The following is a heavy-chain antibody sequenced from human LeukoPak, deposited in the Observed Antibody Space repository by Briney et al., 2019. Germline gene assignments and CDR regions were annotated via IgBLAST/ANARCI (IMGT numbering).Heavy chain of an antibody. Sequence: SGGSLRLSCAASGFTFSNDAMTWVRQAPGEGLEWVSSISGSSGYTYYADSVKGRFTISRDNSENMLFLQMNSLTAEDTAVYYCAKGDGDFLNIDYWGQGTLVTVSS. CDR2: ISGSSGYT. J-gene: IGHJ4*02. D-gene: IGHD4-17*01. CDR1: GFTFSNDA. V-gene: IGHV3-23*01. CDR3: AKGDGDFLNIDY.